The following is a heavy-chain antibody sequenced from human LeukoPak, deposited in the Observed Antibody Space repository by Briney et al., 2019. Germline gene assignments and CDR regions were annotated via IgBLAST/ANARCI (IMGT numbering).Heavy chain of an antibody. CDR2: IYHSGST. V-gene: IGHV4-30-2*01. J-gene: IGHJ4*02. CDR1: GGSISSGGYS. CDR3: ARLDLEYYGSGSYYKRFDY. Sequence: SQTLSLTCAVSGGSISSGGYSWSWIRQPPGKGLEWIGYIYHSGSTYYNPSLKSRVTISVDRSKNQFSLKLSSVTAADTAVYYRARLDLEYYGSGSYYKRFDYWGQGTLVTVSS. D-gene: IGHD3-10*01.